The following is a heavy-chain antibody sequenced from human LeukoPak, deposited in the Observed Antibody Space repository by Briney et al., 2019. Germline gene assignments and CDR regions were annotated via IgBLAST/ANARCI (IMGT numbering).Heavy chain of an antibody. CDR1: GFTFSSYW. V-gene: IGHV3-23*01. CDR3: ARDIAVADQGY. J-gene: IGHJ4*02. CDR2: ISGSGGST. Sequence: GGSLRLSCAASGFTFSSYWMHWVRQAPGKGLEWVSAISGSGGSTYYADSVKGRFTISRDNSKNTLYLQMNSLRAEDTAVYYCARDIAVADQGYWGQGSLVTVSS. D-gene: IGHD6-19*01.